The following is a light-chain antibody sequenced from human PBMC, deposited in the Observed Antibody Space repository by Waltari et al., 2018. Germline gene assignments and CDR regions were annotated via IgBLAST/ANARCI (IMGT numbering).Light chain of an antibody. V-gene: IGLV3-19*01. CDR2: GQN. CDR3: SCRDNSGFRHV. J-gene: IGLJ1*01. Sequence: SSDLTQDPAVSVALGQTVRITCQGDSLRSYYATWYQQKPGQAPVLVIFGQNKRPSGNPDRFSGSSSRNTASLTITGAQAEDEADYYCSCRDNSGFRHVFGTGTKVTV. CDR1: SLRSYY.